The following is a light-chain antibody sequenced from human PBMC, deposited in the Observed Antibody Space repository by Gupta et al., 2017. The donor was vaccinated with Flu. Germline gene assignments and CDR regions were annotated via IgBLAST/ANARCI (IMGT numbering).Light chain of an antibody. V-gene: IGLV2-11*01. CDR3: CSYAGSYNWV. Sequence: QSALTQPRSVSGSPGQSVTISCTGTSSDVGAYNYVSWYQLHPGKAPKLIISDVNKRPSGVPDRFSGSKSGNTASLTISGLQAEDEADYYCCSYAGSYNWVFGGGTKLTVL. J-gene: IGLJ3*02. CDR2: DVN. CDR1: SSDVGAYNY.